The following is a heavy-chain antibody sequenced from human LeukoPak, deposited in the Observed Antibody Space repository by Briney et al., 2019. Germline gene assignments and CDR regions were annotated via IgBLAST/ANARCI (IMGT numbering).Heavy chain of an antibody. CDR2: ISADGGST. CDR3: AKSPSLQAFDV. V-gene: IGHV3-23*01. J-gene: IGHJ3*01. CDR1: GFTFSNYG. Sequence: GSLRLSCVVSGFTFSNYGMSWVRQAPGKGLQCVSTISADGGSTYYPDSVKGRFTISRDNSKNTLYLQMNSLRAEDTALYYCAKSPSLQAFDVWGQGTMVSVSS.